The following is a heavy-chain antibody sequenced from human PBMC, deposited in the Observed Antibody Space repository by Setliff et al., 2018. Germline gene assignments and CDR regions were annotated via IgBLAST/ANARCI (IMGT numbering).Heavy chain of an antibody. J-gene: IGHJ6*03. CDR2: ISGDSDTR. CDR3: ARARGRNYMDV. V-gene: IGHV3-48*01. CDR1: GFTFSTYG. Sequence: AGGSLRLSCAAPGFTFSTYGMNWVRQTPGKGLEWVSYISGDSDTRYYADSVKGRFTISRDNARNSLYLQMNSLRAEDTGVYYCARARGRNYMDVWGKGTTVTVSS.